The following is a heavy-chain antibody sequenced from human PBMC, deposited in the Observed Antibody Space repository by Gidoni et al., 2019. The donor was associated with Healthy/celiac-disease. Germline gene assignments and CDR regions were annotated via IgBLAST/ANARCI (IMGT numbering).Heavy chain of an antibody. D-gene: IGHD3-3*01. J-gene: IGHJ4*02. Sequence: EVQLVEAGGGLVQPGGSLRLSCAAPGFTFSSYEMNWVRQAPGKGLEWVSYISSSGSTIYYADSVKGRFTISRDNAKNSLYLQMNSLRAEDTAVYYCARVGGYYDFSVVYWGQGTLVTVSS. CDR1: GFTFSSYE. CDR2: ISSSGSTI. CDR3: ARVGGYYDFSVVY. V-gene: IGHV3-48*03.